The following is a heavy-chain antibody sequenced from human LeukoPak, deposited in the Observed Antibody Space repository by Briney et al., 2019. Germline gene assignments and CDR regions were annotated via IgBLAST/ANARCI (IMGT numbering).Heavy chain of an antibody. Sequence: SETLSLTCTVSGGSINTYYWSWIRQPAGKGLEWIGRIYTSGGTNYNPSLKSRVTMSVDTSKNQFSLKLNSVTAADTAVYYCASTLYSGTYSYTHWGQGTLVTVSS. CDR2: IYTSGGT. J-gene: IGHJ4*02. CDR3: ASTLYSGTYSYTH. CDR1: GGSINTYY. D-gene: IGHD1-26*01. V-gene: IGHV4-4*07.